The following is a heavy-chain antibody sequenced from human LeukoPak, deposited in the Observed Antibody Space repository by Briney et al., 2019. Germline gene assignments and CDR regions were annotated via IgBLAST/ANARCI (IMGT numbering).Heavy chain of an antibody. CDR3: ARDLGLRYFDY. Sequence: PSETLSLTCTVSGGSISSSSYYRGWIRQPPGKGLEWIGSIYYSGSTYYNPSLKSRVTISVDTSKNQFSLKLSSVTAADTAVYYCARDLGLRYFDYWGQGTLVTVSS. D-gene: IGHD3-9*01. V-gene: IGHV4-39*07. J-gene: IGHJ4*02. CDR1: GGSISSSSYY. CDR2: IYYSGST.